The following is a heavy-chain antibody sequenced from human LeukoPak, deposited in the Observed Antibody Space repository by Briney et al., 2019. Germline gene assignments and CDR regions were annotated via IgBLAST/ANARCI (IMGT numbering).Heavy chain of an antibody. J-gene: IGHJ4*02. CDR1: GGSISSGVYY. CDR2: IYYSGST. V-gene: IGHV4-31*03. D-gene: IGHD6-19*01. Sequence: SQTLSLTCTVSGGSISSGVYYWSWIRQHPGKGLEWIGYIYYSGSTYYNPSLKSRVTISVDTSKNQFSLKLSSVTAADTAVYYCARSGSGWRYYFDYWGQGTLVTVSS. CDR3: ARSGSGWRYYFDY.